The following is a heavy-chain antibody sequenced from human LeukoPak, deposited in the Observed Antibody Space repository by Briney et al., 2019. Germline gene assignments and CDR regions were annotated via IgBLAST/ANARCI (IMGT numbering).Heavy chain of an antibody. V-gene: IGHV4-38-2*01. CDR3: ASLLRAGVDY. D-gene: IGHD6-13*01. CDR1: GYPISSGYY. Sequence: SETLSLTCAVSGYPISSGYYWGWIRQPPGKGLEWIGSIYHSGSTYYNPSLKSRVTISVDTSKNQFSLKLSSVTAADTAVYYCASLLRAGVDYWGQGTLVTVSS. J-gene: IGHJ4*02. CDR2: IYHSGST.